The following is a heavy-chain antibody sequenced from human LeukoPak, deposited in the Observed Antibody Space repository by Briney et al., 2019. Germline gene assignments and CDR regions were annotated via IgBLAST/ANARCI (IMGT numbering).Heavy chain of an antibody. D-gene: IGHD3-9*01. Sequence: ETLSLTCAVYGGSFSGYYWSWIRQPPGKGLEWIGEINHSGSTNYNPSLKSRVTILVDTSKNQFSLKLSSVTAADTAVYYCARISAYYDILTGYVNRSFFDYWGQGTLVTVSS. CDR3: ARISAYYDILTGYVNRSFFDY. CDR1: GGSFSGYY. V-gene: IGHV4-34*01. CDR2: INHSGST. J-gene: IGHJ4*02.